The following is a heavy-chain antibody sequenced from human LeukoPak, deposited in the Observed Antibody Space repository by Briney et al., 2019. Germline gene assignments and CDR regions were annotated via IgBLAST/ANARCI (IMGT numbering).Heavy chain of an antibody. CDR2: ISYSGST. V-gene: IGHV4-59*08. Sequence: SETLSLTCIVSGGSISSYYWSWIRQPPGKGLEWIGYISYSGSTNYNPSLKSRVAISVDTSKNQFSLKLTSVTASDTAVYYCARRCSSTSCYAFDYWGQGTLVTVSS. CDR3: ARRCSSTSCYAFDY. CDR1: GGSISSYY. J-gene: IGHJ4*02. D-gene: IGHD2-2*01.